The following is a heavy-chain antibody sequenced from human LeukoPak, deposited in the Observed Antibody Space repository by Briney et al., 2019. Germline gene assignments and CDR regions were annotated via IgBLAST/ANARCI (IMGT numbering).Heavy chain of an antibody. CDR3: ARVDAGNYYGHDF. CDR2: ISVYNGNS. CDR1: GYTLRNYD. Sequence: ASVKVSCKASGYTLRNYDISWVRQAPGQGLEWMGWISVYNGNSNYAQKFQGRVTMTTDTSTSTAYMELRSLKSDDTAMYYCARVDAGNYYGHDFWGQGTLVTVTS. D-gene: IGHD1-26*01. J-gene: IGHJ4*02. V-gene: IGHV1-18*01.